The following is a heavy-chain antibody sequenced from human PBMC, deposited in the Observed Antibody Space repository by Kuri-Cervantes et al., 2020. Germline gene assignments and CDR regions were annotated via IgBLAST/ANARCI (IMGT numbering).Heavy chain of an antibody. V-gene: IGHV3-30*02. Sequence: GESLKISCAASGFTFSSYAMHWVRQAPGKGLEWVAFIRYDGSNKYYADSVKGRFTIYRDNSNNTVYVQMNSLRDEDTAMYYCAKDHYGGNSRGAFDIWDQGTMVTVSS. J-gene: IGHJ3*02. CDR2: IRYDGSNK. CDR1: GFTFSSYA. D-gene: IGHD4-23*01. CDR3: AKDHYGGNSRGAFDI.